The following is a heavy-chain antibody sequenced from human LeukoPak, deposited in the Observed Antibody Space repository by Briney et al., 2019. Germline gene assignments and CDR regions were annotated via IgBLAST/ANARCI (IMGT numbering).Heavy chain of an antibody. CDR2: IIPILGIA. Sequence: SVKVSCKASGGTFSSYAISWVRQAPGQGLEWMRRIIPILGIANYAQKFQGRATITADKSTSTAYMELSSLRSEDTAVYYCASLTTRRYYYYYGMDVWGQGTTVTVSS. V-gene: IGHV1-69*04. J-gene: IGHJ6*02. CDR1: GGTFSSYA. D-gene: IGHD3-9*01. CDR3: ASLTTRRYYYYYGMDV.